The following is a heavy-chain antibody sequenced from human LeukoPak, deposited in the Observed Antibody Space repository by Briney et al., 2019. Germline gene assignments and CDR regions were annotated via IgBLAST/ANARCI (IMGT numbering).Heavy chain of an antibody. D-gene: IGHD3-10*01. CDR3: ARGRGSGIGYAFDI. CDR1: GYTFTGYY. Sequence: ASVKVSCKASGYTFTGYYMHWVRQAPGQGLEWMGRINPNSGGTNYAQKFQGRVTMTRDTSISTAYMELSRLRSDDTAVYYCARGRGSGIGYAFDIWGQGTMVTVSS. V-gene: IGHV1-2*06. CDR2: INPNSGGT. J-gene: IGHJ3*02.